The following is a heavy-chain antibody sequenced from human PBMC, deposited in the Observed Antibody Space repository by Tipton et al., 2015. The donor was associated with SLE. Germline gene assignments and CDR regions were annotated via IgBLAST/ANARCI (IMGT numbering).Heavy chain of an antibody. Sequence: TLSLTCTVSGDSISSENYYWSWIRQPAGKGLEWIGRIYHSGSTNYNPSLKSRVTISVDTSKNQFSLKLSSVTAADTAVYYCARHKVTSSGWYTLYYFDYWGQGTLVTVSS. CDR2: IYHSGST. V-gene: IGHV4-61*02. CDR3: ARHKVTSSGWYTLYYFDY. D-gene: IGHD6-19*01. J-gene: IGHJ4*02. CDR1: GDSISSENYY.